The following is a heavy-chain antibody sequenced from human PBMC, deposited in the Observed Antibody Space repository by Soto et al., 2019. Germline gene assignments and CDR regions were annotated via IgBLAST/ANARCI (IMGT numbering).Heavy chain of an antibody. V-gene: IGHV3-23*01. CDR3: AKGGRIMSSNTYFDY. Sequence: GGSLRLSCAASGFTFSKFAMSWVRQVPGKGLEWVSIIRGSGDRTFSADSVQGRFTISRDNSENTLYLQMNSLRAEDTAIYYCAKGGRIMSSNTYFDYWGRGTLVTVSS. J-gene: IGHJ4*02. D-gene: IGHD1-20*01. CDR1: GFTFSKFA. CDR2: IRGSGDRT.